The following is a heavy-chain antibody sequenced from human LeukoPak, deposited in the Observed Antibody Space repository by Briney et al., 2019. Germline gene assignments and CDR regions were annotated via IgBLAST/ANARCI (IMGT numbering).Heavy chain of an antibody. CDR3: AKDLSRIAAPERRFDY. D-gene: IGHD6-6*01. J-gene: IGHJ4*02. CDR2: IRYDGSNK. CDR1: GFTFSSYG. V-gene: IGHV3-30*02. Sequence: GGSLRLSCAASGFTFSSYGMHWVRQAPGKGLEWVAFIRYDGSNKYYADSVKGRFTISRDNSKNTLYLQMNSLRAEDTAVYYCAKDLSRIAAPERRFDYWGQGTLVTVSS.